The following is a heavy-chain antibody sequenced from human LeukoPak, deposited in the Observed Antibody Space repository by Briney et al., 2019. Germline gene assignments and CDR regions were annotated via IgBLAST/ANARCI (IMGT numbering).Heavy chain of an antibody. CDR1: GYTFTGYY. D-gene: IGHD3-22*01. Sequence: ASVKVFCKASGYTFTGYYMHWVRQAPGQGLEWMGWINPNSGGTNYAQKFQGRVTMTRDTSISTAYMELSRLRSDDTAVYYCARGLHRAGGVVVFDPWGQGTLVTVSS. CDR3: ARGLHRAGGVVVFDP. V-gene: IGHV1-2*02. CDR2: INPNSGGT. J-gene: IGHJ5*02.